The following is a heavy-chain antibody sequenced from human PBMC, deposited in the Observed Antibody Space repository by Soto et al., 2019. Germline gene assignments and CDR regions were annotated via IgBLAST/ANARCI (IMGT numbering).Heavy chain of an antibody. D-gene: IGHD2-2*01. CDR1: GCSVSSGPYS. V-gene: IGHV4-39*01. J-gene: IGHJ6*02. CDR2: FYYSGST. CDR3: ARLGGYCTITSCYGYYGMDV. Sequence: SETLSLSCTVCGCSVSSGPYSWGWIRQPPGKGLEWIGTFYYSGSTYYNPSLESRVTISVDTSKNQFSLKVSSVTAADTAVYYCARLGGYCTITSCYGYYGMDVWGQGTTVTVS.